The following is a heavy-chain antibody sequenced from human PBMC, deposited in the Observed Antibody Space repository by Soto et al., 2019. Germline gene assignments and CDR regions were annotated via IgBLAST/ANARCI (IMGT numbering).Heavy chain of an antibody. CDR1: GYTFTSYG. V-gene: IGHV1-18*01. J-gene: IGHJ4*02. CDR2: ISAYNGNT. D-gene: IGHD6-13*01. Sequence: GASVKVSCKASGYTFTSYGISWVRQAPGQGLEWMGWISAYNGNTNYAQKLQGRVTMTTDTSTSTAYMELRSLRSDDTAVYYCARATGYSSSWYSVDTAMDNTDYWGQGTLVTVSS. CDR3: ARATGYSSSWYSVDTAMDNTDY.